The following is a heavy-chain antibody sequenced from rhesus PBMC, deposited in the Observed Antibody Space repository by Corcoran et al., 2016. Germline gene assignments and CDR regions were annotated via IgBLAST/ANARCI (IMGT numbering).Heavy chain of an antibody. Sequence: QVQLQESGPGLVKPSETLSLTCAVSGVSFGSYWCSCIRPPPRTAREWIGEINGNRGSTNNNPSLKSRVTMSKDASKNQFSLKLSSVTAADTAVYYCASRMITGYYYTAFDYWGQGVLVTVSS. CDR2: INGNRGST. CDR1: GVSFGSYW. V-gene: IGHV4-80*01. CDR3: ASRMITGYYYTAFDY. J-gene: IGHJ4*01. D-gene: IGHD3-9*01.